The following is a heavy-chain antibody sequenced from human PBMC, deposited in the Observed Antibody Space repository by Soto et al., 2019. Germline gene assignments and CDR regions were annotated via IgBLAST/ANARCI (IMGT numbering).Heavy chain of an antibody. Sequence: GGSLRLSCAASGFTFCSYSMSWVRQDPGKELERVSAFSGSGGSTYYADSVKGRFTISRDNSKNSLYLQMNSLRAEDTSVYFCAKNLPDNWNYGQYYFDYWGQGTLVTVSS. CDR1: GFTFCSYS. J-gene: IGHJ4*02. CDR3: AKNLPDNWNYGQYYFDY. D-gene: IGHD1-7*01. V-gene: IGHV3-23*01. CDR2: FSGSGGST.